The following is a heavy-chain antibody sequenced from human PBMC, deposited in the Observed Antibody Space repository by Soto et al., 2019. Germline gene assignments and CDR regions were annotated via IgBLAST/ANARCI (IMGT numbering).Heavy chain of an antibody. V-gene: IGHV4-4*02. CDR3: ARDGPGYNGGWYSSYRGAFGI. CDR2: VYHSGST. D-gene: IGHD6-19*01. CDR1: GGSITSSNW. Sequence: QVQLQESGPGLVKPSGTLSLTCAVSGGSITSSNWWSWVRQPPGKGLEWIGEVYHSGSTNYNPSLKSRVTISVDESKKQFSLKLNSVTAADTAVYYCARDGPGYNGGWYSSYRGAFGIWGQGTMVTVSS. J-gene: IGHJ3*02.